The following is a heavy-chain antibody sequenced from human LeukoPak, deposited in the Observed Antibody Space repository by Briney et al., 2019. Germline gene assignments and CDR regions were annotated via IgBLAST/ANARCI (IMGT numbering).Heavy chain of an antibody. CDR3: ARDIPFESTVARPADFDI. CDR1: GGTFSSYA. J-gene: IGHJ3*02. Sequence: GSSVKVSCKASGGTFSSYAISWVRQAPGQGLEWMGRIIPILGIANYAQKFQGRVTITADKSTSTAYMELSSLRSEDTAVYYCARDIPFESTVARPADFDIWGQGTMVTVSS. V-gene: IGHV1-69*04. CDR2: IIPILGIA. D-gene: IGHD4-23*01.